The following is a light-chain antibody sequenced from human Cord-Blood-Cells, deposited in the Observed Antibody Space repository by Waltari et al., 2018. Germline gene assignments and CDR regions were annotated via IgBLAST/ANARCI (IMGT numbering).Light chain of an antibody. J-gene: IGLJ3*02. CDR1: SGPVSTSYS. CDR2: STN. CDR3: VLYMGSGAWV. Sequence: QTVVSQEPSFSVSPGGPVTLTCCLSSGPVSTSYSPSWYQQTPGQAPRTLIYSTNTRSSGVPDRFSGSILGNKAALTITGAQADDESDYYCVLYMGSGAWVFGGGTKLTVL. V-gene: IGLV8-61*01.